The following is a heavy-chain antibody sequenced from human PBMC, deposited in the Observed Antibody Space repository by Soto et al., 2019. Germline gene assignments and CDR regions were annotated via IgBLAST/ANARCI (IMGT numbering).Heavy chain of an antibody. CDR2: ISGYNGNT. D-gene: IGHD4-17*01. CDR3: ASWAGQVRDFGGPYGY. J-gene: IGHJ4*02. V-gene: IGHV1-18*04. CDR1: GYTFSSHG. Sequence: RASVKVSCKASGYTFSSHGVSWVRRAPGQGLEWMGWISGYNGNTNYPQNLQGRVTMSTDTSTNTAYMELRSLRSDDTAVYYCASWAGQVRDFGGPYGYWGQGTLVTVSS.